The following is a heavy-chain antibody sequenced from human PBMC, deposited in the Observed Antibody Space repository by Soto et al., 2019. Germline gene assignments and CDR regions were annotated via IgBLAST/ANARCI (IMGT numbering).Heavy chain of an antibody. CDR3: ARVRRIGMSGSPGDS. V-gene: IGHV4-38-2*01. D-gene: IGHD3-10*01. J-gene: IGHJ4*02. CDR1: GYAISSGFY. CDR2: IYFTGTT. Sequence: ASETLSLTCDVSGYAISSGFYWAWIRQPPGKRLEWIGNIYFTGTTSYNPSLKTRVTMSVDTSKNQFSLRLSSVTAADTAVFYCARVRRIGMSGSPGDSWGQGTQVTVS.